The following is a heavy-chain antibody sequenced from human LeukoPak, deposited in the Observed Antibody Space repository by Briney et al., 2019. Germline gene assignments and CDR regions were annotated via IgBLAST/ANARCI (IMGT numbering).Heavy chain of an antibody. Sequence: SETLSLTCTVSGGSISSYYWSWIRQPPGKGLEWIGYIYYSGSTNYNPSLKSRVTISVGTSKNQFSLKLSSVTAADTAVYYCARGLDDYVWGSYDYWGQGTLVTVSS. CDR3: ARGLDDYVWGSYDY. CDR2: IYYSGST. V-gene: IGHV4-59*01. J-gene: IGHJ4*02. D-gene: IGHD3-16*01. CDR1: GGSISSYY.